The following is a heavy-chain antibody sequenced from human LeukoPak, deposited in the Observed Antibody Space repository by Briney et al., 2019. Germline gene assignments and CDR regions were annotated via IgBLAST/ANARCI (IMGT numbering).Heavy chain of an antibody. Sequence: SETLSLTCDVSGGSVNSSNRWTWVRQPPGKGLEWIGEDHLDGRTNYNPSLKSRLIMSVDLPENHISLKLTSVTAADTAVYYCAREGGFYRPLDYSGQGTLFTVSS. V-gene: IGHV4-4*02. CDR2: DHLDGRT. J-gene: IGHJ4*02. CDR3: AREGGFYRPLDY. CDR1: GGSVNSSNR. D-gene: IGHD3-3*01.